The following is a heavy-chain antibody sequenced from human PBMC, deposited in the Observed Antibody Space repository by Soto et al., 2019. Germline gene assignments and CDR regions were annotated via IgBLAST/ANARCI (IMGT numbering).Heavy chain of an antibody. CDR1: GGSLSDYY. D-gene: IGHD6-19*01. V-gene: IGHV4-34*01. J-gene: IGHJ6*01. Sequence: QVQLQQWGAGLLKSSETLSLTCAVYGGSLSDYYWSWIRQPPGKGLEWIGEINHSRSTNYNPSLKSRVTISVDTSTNQFSLKVSSVTAADTAVYYCARTPRAVAGTAGMDVW. CDR3: ARTPRAVAGTAGMDV. CDR2: INHSRST.